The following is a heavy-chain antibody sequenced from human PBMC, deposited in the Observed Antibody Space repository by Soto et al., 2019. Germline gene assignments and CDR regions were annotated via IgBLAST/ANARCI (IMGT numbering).Heavy chain of an antibody. Sequence: GESLKISCQGSGYSFTSYWIAWVRQMPGKGLEWMGIIYPGDSDTRYSPSFQGQVTISADKSISTAYLQWSSLKASDTAMYYCATHRYSGSPSLDYWGQGTLVTVSS. CDR2: IYPGDSDT. CDR3: ATHRYSGSPSLDY. D-gene: IGHD1-26*01. CDR1: GYSFTSYW. V-gene: IGHV5-51*01. J-gene: IGHJ4*02.